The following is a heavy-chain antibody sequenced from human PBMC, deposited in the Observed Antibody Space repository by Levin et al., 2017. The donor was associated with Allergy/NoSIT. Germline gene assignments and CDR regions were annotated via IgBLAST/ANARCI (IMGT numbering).Heavy chain of an antibody. CDR2: IFCKSGAA. Sequence: GGSLRLSCEVSGFNCNEHAMHWVRQAPGKGLEWVAGIFCKSGAAGYADSVKGRFTVSRDNAKNSLYLHMNSLRVEDTALYYCGKDLKPVGMDVWGQGTTVTVSS. CDR1: GFNCNEHA. J-gene: IGHJ6*02. D-gene: IGHD4-17*01. CDR3: GKDLKPVGMDV. V-gene: IGHV3-9*01.